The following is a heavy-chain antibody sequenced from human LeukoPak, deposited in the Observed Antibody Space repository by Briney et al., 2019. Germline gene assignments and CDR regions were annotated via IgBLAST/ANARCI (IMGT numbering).Heavy chain of an antibody. CDR2: ISSSSSTI. D-gene: IGHD4-17*01. Sequence: GGSLRLSCAASGFTFTSYSMNWVRQAPGKGLEWVSYISSSSSTIYYADSVRGRFTISRDNAKNSLYLQMNSLRAEDTAVYYCAGDYYGDHYFDYWGQGTLVTVSS. V-gene: IGHV3-48*01. CDR3: AGDYYGDHYFDY. CDR1: GFTFTSYS. J-gene: IGHJ4*02.